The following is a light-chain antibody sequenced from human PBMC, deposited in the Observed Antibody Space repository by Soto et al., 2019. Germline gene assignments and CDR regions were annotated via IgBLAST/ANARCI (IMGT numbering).Light chain of an antibody. CDR1: QGITSY. J-gene: IGKJ5*01. V-gene: IGKV1-9*01. Sequence: QLTQSPSSLSAAVGDRVTITFRASQGITSYLAWYQQKPGKAPKLLIYAASTLQSGVPSRFSGSGSGTDVALTISSLQPEDSATYYCQQLNGYPITFGQGTRLEI. CDR3: QQLNGYPIT. CDR2: AAS.